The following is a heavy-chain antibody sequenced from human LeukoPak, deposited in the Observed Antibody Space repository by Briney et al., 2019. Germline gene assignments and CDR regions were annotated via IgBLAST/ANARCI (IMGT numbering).Heavy chain of an antibody. D-gene: IGHD3-9*01. CDR1: GVSIGSDPYY. V-gene: IGHV4-39*07. CDR2: INHSGST. J-gene: IGHJ3*02. Sequence: GSLRLSCTVSGVSIGSDPYYWGWIRQSPGKGLEWIGEINHSGSTNYNPSLKSRVTISADTSKSQFSLRLTSVTAADTAVYYCASGYFDWLFAFDIWGQGTMVTVSS. CDR3: ASGYFDWLFAFDI.